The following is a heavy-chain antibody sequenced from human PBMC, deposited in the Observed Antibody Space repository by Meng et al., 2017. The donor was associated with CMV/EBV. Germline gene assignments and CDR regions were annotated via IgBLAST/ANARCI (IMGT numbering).Heavy chain of an antibody. V-gene: IGHV1-24*01. Sequence: ASVTVSCKVSGYTLTELSMHWVRQAPGKGLEWMGGFDPEDGETIYAQKFQGRVTMTEDTSTDTAYMELSSLRSEDTAVYYCATIGTTGGYYFDYWGQGTLVTVSS. D-gene: IGHD1-14*01. CDR1: GYTLTELS. J-gene: IGHJ4*02. CDR3: ATIGTTGGYYFDY. CDR2: FDPEDGET.